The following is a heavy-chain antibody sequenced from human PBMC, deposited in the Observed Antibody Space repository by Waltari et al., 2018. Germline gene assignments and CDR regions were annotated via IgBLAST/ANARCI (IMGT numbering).Heavy chain of an antibody. D-gene: IGHD6-13*01. CDR3: ARVPDGSSYAFDI. CDR1: GFTFSSYW. Sequence: EVQLVESGGGLVQPGGSLRLSCAASGFTFSSYWMNWGRQAPGKGLEWVANIKQDGSEKYYVDSVKGRFTISRDNAKNSLYLQMNSLRAEDTAVYYCARVPDGSSYAFDIWGQGTMVTVSS. V-gene: IGHV3-7*01. J-gene: IGHJ3*02. CDR2: IKQDGSEK.